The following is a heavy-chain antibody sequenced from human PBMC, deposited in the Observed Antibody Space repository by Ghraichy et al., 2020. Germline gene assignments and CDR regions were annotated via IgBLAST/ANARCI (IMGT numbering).Heavy chain of an antibody. CDR2: IYYSGST. V-gene: IGHV4-31*03. J-gene: IGHJ3*02. CDR1: GGSISSGGYY. Sequence: SLNISCTVSGGSISSGGYYWSWIRQHPGKGLEWIGYIYYSGSTYYNPSLKSRVTISVDTSKNQFSLKLSSVTAADTAVYYCARGGWGSFGDAFDIWGQGTMVTVSS. D-gene: IGHD3-10*01. CDR3: ARGGWGSFGDAFDI.